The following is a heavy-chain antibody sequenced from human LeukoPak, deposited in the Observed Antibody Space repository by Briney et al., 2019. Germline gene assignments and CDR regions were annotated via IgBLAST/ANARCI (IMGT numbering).Heavy chain of an antibody. Sequence: GRSLRLSCAASGFTFSSYGMHWVRQAPGKGLEWVAVIWYDGSNKYYADSVKGRFTISRDNSKNTLYLQMNSLRAEDTAAYHCAKGRNEDGDAALNYWGQGTLATVSS. D-gene: IGHD4-17*01. V-gene: IGHV3-33*06. CDR3: AKGRNEDGDAALNY. CDR2: IWYDGSNK. CDR1: GFTFSSYG. J-gene: IGHJ4*02.